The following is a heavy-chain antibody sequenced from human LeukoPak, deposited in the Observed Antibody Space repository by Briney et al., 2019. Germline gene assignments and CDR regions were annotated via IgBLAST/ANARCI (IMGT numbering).Heavy chain of an antibody. CDR1: GFTFSSYA. CDR2: ISSSGSTI. Sequence: GGSLRLSCAASGFTFSSYAMSWVRQAPGKGLEWVSYISSSGSTIYYADSVKGRFTISRDNAKNSLYLQMNSLRAEDTAVYYCARAPRGDSSSWYLDYWGQGTLVTVSS. V-gene: IGHV3-48*04. J-gene: IGHJ4*02. CDR3: ARAPRGDSSSWYLDY. D-gene: IGHD6-13*01.